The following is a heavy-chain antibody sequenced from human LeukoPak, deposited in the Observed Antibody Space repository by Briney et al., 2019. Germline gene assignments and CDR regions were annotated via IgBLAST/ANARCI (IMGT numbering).Heavy chain of an antibody. CDR1: GYTFTNHG. J-gene: IGHJ4*02. D-gene: IGHD6-19*01. CDR2: ISAYNGDT. Sequence: ASVKVSCKTSGYTFTNHGISWVRQAPGQGLEWTGWISAYNGDTNYAQILQGRVTMTTDTSTRTAYMELRSLRSDDTAVYYCGRDDSNGYYYIDYWGQGTLVTVSS. CDR3: GRDDSNGYYYIDY. V-gene: IGHV1-18*01.